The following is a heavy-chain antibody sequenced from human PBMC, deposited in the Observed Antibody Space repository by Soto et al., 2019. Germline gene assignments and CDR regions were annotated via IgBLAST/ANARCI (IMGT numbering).Heavy chain of an antibody. CDR2: IWYDGSNK. CDR1: GFAFISYG. Sequence: WGSLRLSCAASGFAFISYGIHFFRHTPFKWLDWVAVIWYDGSNKYYAESVKGRFTISRDNSKNTLYVQMNSLTVEDTAVYYCARAQYTGSYFDACDVWGQGTMVTVSS. J-gene: IGHJ3*01. V-gene: IGHV3-33*03. D-gene: IGHD1-26*01. CDR3: ARAQYTGSYFDACDV.